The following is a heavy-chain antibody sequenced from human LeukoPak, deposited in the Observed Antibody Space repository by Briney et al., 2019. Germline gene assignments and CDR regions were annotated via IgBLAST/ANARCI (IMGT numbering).Heavy chain of an antibody. CDR2: IIGNSVST. CDR1: GFTFRNSA. CDR3: AKGRRDGYNYPFFDS. D-gene: IGHD5-24*01. V-gene: IGHV3-23*01. Sequence: PGGSLRLSCAASGFTFRNSAMSWVRQAPGKGLEWVSNIIGNSVSTYYADFVKGRFTISRDNSINTLFLQMNSLSADDTAIYFCAKGRRDGYNYPFFDSWGQGAWVIVSS. J-gene: IGHJ4*02.